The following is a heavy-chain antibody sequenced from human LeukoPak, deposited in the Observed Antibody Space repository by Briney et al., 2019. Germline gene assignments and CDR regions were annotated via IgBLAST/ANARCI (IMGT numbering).Heavy chain of an antibody. Sequence: RPGGSLRLSCAASGFTFNNYAGSWVRQAPGKGLEWVSAFVGGDTTYYADSVKGRFTISTHNSRNTLYLQMNTLRAGDTAVYYCAKQARYSNFCSGYLYSFDYWGQGTLVTVSS. J-gene: IGHJ4*02. CDR2: FVGGDTT. V-gene: IGHV3-23*01. D-gene: IGHD3-3*01. CDR1: GFTFNNYA. CDR3: AKQARYSNFCSGYLYSFDY.